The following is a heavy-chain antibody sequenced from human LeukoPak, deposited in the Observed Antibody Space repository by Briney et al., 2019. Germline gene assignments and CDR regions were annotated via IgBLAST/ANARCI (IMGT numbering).Heavy chain of an antibody. V-gene: IGHV3-11*01. CDR3: ARDRTTVTTIFSRINWFDP. CDR1: GFTFSDYY. Sequence: GGSLRLSCAASGFTFSDYYMSWIRQAPGKGLEWVSYISSSGSTIDYADSVKGRFTISRDNAKNSLYLQTNSLRSEDTAVYYCARDRTTVTTIFSRINWFDPWGQGTLVTVSS. J-gene: IGHJ5*02. D-gene: IGHD4-17*01. CDR2: ISSSGSTI.